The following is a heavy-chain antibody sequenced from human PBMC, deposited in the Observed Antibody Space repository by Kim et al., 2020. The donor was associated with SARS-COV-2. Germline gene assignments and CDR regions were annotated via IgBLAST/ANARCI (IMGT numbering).Heavy chain of an antibody. CDR1: GGSFSGYY. CDR3: ARGQPAASGSSSDY. CDR2: INHSGST. V-gene: IGHV4-34*01. J-gene: IGHJ4*02. D-gene: IGHD6-13*01. Sequence: SETLSLTCAVYGGSFSGYYWSWIRQPPGKGLEWIGEINHSGSTNYNPSLKSRVTISVDTSKNQFSLKLSSVTAADTAVYYCARGQPAASGSSSDYRGQGTLVTVSS.